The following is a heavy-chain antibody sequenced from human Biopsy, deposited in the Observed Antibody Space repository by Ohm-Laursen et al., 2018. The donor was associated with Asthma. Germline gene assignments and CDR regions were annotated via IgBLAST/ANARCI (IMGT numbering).Heavy chain of an antibody. CDR3: AREVSTVDYGYYYFAMDV. D-gene: IGHD4-17*01. V-gene: IGHV1-69*01. J-gene: IGHJ6*02. CDR1: GGTFSRYA. Sequence: SSVKVSCKASGGTFSRYAISWARQAPGRGLEWMGGIISVFGTSNYAQKFQGRVTFTADGSTSSAYMELSSLTSEDSAVYYCAREVSTVDYGYYYFAMDVWGQGTTVTVSS. CDR2: IISVFGTS.